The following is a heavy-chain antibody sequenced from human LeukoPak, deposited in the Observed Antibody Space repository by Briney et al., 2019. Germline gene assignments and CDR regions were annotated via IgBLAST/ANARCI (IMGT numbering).Heavy chain of an antibody. V-gene: IGHV4-59*01. J-gene: IGHJ4*02. CDR2: IYYSGST. D-gene: IGHD3-3*01. CDR1: GGSISSYY. Sequence: SETLSLTCTVSGGSISSYYWSWIRQPPGKGLEWIGYIYYSGSTNYNPSLKSRVTISVDTSKNQFSLKLSSVTAADTAVYYCASGIFGVVPKTFDFWGQGTLVTVSS. CDR3: ASGIFGVVPKTFDF.